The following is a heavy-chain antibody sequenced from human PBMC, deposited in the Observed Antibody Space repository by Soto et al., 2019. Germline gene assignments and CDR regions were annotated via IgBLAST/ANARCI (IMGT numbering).Heavy chain of an antibody. Sequence: QVQLQESGPGLVKPSQTLSLTCTVSGGSISSGNYCWSWIRQHPGKGLEWIGYIYYSGSTSYNPSLKSRVTISVDTSKNNFSLKLSSVTAADTAVYYGAKVFSDSSSFFDPWGQGTLVTVSS. J-gene: IGHJ5*02. CDR3: AKVFSDSSSFFDP. CDR1: GGSISSGNYC. D-gene: IGHD6-13*01. CDR2: IYYSGST. V-gene: IGHV4-31*03.